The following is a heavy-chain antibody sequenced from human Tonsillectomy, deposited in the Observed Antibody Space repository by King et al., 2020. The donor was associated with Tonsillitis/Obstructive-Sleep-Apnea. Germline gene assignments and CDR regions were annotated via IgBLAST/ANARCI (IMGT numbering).Heavy chain of an antibody. D-gene: IGHD2-15*01. Sequence: VQLQQWGAGLLKPSETLSLTCAVYGGSFSGYYWSWIRQPPGKGLEWIGEINHSGSTNYNPSLKSRVTISVDTSKNQFSLKLSSVTAADTAVYYCATQTPIAATPVNWFDPWGQGTLVTVSS. J-gene: IGHJ5*02. CDR3: ATQTPIAATPVNWFDP. CDR2: INHSGST. V-gene: IGHV4-34*01. CDR1: GGSFSGYY.